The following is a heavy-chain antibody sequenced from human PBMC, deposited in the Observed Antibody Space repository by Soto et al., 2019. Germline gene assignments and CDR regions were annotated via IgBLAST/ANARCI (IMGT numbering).Heavy chain of an antibody. Sequence: GGSLRLSCAASGFTFSSYAMSWVRQAPGKGLEWVSAISGSGGSTYYADSVKGRFTISRDNSKNTLYLQMNSLRAEDTAVYYCAKDPKLWFGESHFDYWGQGTLVTVSS. J-gene: IGHJ4*02. D-gene: IGHD3-10*01. CDR1: GFTFSSYA. CDR2: ISGSGGST. CDR3: AKDPKLWFGESHFDY. V-gene: IGHV3-23*01.